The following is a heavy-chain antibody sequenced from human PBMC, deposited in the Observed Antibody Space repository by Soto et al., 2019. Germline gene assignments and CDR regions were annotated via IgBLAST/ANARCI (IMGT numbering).Heavy chain of an antibody. CDR3: ARYFYESSDYSPWDYGMDV. V-gene: IGHV2-5*02. D-gene: IGHD3-22*01. CDR1: GFSLSTSGVG. Sequence: QITLKESGPSLVKPTQTLTLTGTLSGFSLSTSGVGVGWILQTQEKSLEWLALIYWDDDKRYSPSLKSRLTITKYTSKNQVVLTMTNMDPVDTATYYCARYFYESSDYSPWDYGMDVWGQGTTVTVYS. J-gene: IGHJ6*02. CDR2: IYWDDDK.